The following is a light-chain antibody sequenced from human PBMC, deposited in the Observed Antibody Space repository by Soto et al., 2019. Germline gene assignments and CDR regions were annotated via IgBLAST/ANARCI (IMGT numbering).Light chain of an antibody. CDR1: SSDVGGYNY. Sequence: QSALTQPHSASGSPGQSVTISSTGTSSDVGGYNYVSWYQQHPGKAPKLMIYEVSKRPSGVPDRFSGSKSGNTASLTVSGLQAEDEADYYCSSYAGSNNVVFGGGTKLTVL. CDR3: SSYAGSNNVV. J-gene: IGLJ2*01. CDR2: EVS. V-gene: IGLV2-8*01.